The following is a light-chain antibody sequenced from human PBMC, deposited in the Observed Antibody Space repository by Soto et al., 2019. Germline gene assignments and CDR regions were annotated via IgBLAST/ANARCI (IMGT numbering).Light chain of an antibody. CDR2: GAS. CDR1: QRVPSNY. J-gene: IGKJ2*01. CDR3: QQYGDSPQIYT. Sequence: EIVLTQSPGTLSLSPGERATLSCRASQRVPSNYLAWYQQKPGQAPRLLFYGASSRATGIPFRFSGSGSGTDFTLTITRQEPEDFAVYYCQQYGDSPQIYTFGQGTKLEIK. V-gene: IGKV3-20*01.